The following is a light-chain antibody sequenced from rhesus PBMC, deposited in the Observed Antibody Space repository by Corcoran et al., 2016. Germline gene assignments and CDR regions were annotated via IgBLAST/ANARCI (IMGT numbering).Light chain of an antibody. CDR1: QSGSSY. Sequence: EIVMTQSPATLSLSPGERATLSCRASQSGSSYVAWYQQKPEQAPRPRIYGASSRAPGIPDRVSGSGCGTAFTITISNLEPEDFAVYYCQQYSNWPLTFGPGTKLDIK. J-gene: IGKJ3*01. V-gene: IGKV3S9*01. CDR3: QQYSNWPLT. CDR2: GAS.